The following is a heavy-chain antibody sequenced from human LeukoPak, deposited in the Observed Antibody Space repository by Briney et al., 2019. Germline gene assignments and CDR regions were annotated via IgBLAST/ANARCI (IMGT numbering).Heavy chain of an antibody. CDR2: ISAYNGDT. V-gene: IGHV1-18*01. Sequence: ASVMVSCKTFGYTFTTYGVTWVRQAPRQGLEWMGWISAYNGDTNYAQKFQGRITMTTDTSTNTAYMELRSLRSDDTAVYYCARDHSSSCQLLDFWGQGTLVTVSS. D-gene: IGHD6-13*01. CDR3: ARDHSSSCQLLDF. CDR1: GYTFTTYG. J-gene: IGHJ4*02.